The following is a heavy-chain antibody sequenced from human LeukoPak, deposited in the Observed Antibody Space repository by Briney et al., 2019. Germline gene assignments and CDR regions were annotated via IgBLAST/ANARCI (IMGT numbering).Heavy chain of an antibody. Sequence: GGSLRLSCAASGFTFNTYAMSWVRQAPGKGLEWVSAITDSGGHTYYGDSVKGRFTISRDNSKNTLYLQMNSLRAEDTAVYYCAKDLGGYNYGPGDVFDYWGQGTLVIVSS. D-gene: IGHD5-18*01. CDR1: GFTFNTYA. V-gene: IGHV3-23*01. CDR3: AKDLGGYNYGPGDVFDY. CDR2: ITDSGGHT. J-gene: IGHJ4*02.